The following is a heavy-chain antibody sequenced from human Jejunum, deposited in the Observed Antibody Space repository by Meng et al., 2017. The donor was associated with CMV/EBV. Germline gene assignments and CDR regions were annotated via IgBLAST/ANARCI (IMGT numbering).Heavy chain of an antibody. V-gene: IGHV3-53*01. Sequence: VDNNYMGWVSQGPGKGLEWVSVIYSGGNRYYAESAKGRFTILRDAAKNTLELQMNSLRVEDTAVYYCASRSRVTMIRGDYYALDVWGHGTTVTVSS. CDR2: IYSGGNR. CDR1: VDNNY. D-gene: IGHD3-16*01. CDR3: ASRSRVTMIRGDYYALDV. J-gene: IGHJ6*02.